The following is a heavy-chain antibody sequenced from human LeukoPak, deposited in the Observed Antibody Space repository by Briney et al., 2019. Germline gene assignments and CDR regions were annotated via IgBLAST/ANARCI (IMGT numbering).Heavy chain of an antibody. J-gene: IGHJ3*02. CDR1: GYTFTSYG. CDR3: ARIVGADFWSGYSEIHDAFDI. Sequence: ASVKVSCKASGYTFTSYGISWVRQAPGQGLEWMGWISAYNGNTNYAQKLQGRVTMTTDTSTSTAYMELRSLRSDDTAVCYCARIVGADFWSGYSEIHDAFDIWGQGTMVTVSS. CDR2: ISAYNGNT. V-gene: IGHV1-18*01. D-gene: IGHD3-3*01.